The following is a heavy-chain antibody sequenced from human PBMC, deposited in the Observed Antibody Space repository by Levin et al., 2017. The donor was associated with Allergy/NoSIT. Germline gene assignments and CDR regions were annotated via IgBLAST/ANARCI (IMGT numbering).Heavy chain of an antibody. D-gene: IGHD3-22*01. Sequence: LSLTCAASGFTFSRYWMHWVRQAPGKGLVWVSRVNSDGSSTNYADSVKGRFTISRDNAKNTLYLQMNSLRAEDTAVYYCARVFSESSGYNLGYWGQGTLVTVSS. V-gene: IGHV3-74*01. CDR3: ARVFSESSGYNLGY. J-gene: IGHJ4*02. CDR1: GFTFSRYW. CDR2: VNSDGSST.